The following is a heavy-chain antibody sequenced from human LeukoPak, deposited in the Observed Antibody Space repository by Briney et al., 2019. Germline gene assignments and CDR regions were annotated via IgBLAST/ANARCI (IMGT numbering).Heavy chain of an antibody. Sequence: SETLSLTCTVSGSSISSSSYYWGWIRQPPGQGLEWIGSIYYSGSTYYNPSLKSRVTISVDTSKNQFSLKLSSVTAADTAVYYCARLHITMIVVVITQEYYFDYWGQGTLVTVSS. CDR2: IYYSGST. CDR1: GSSISSSSYY. CDR3: ARLHITMIVVVITQEYYFDY. D-gene: IGHD3-22*01. V-gene: IGHV4-39*01. J-gene: IGHJ4*02.